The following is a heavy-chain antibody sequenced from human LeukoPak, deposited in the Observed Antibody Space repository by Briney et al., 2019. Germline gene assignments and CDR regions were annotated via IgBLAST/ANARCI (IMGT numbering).Heavy chain of an antibody. CDR3: ARDRDAFDI. CDR1: GGSFSGYY. CDR2: IYYSGST. J-gene: IGHJ3*02. V-gene: IGHV4-30-4*01. Sequence: SQTLSLTCAVYGGSFSGYYWSWIRQPPGKGLEWIGYIYYSGSTYYNPSLKSRVTISVDTSKNQFSLKLSSVTAADTAVYYCARDRDAFDIWGQGTMVTVSS.